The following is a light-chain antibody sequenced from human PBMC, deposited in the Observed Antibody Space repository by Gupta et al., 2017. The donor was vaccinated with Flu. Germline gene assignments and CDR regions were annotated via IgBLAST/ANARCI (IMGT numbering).Light chain of an antibody. CDR3: SSYAGSGNHVV. CDR1: SSYVGGYDY. J-gene: IGLJ2*01. V-gene: IGLV2-8*01. CDR2: EVS. Sequence: TITSTGTSSYVGGYDYVSWSQHHPGQAPKLLISEVSKRPSGVPDRFSGSKSGTTASLTVSGLQAEDEADYFCSSYAGSGNHVVFGGGTKLTVL.